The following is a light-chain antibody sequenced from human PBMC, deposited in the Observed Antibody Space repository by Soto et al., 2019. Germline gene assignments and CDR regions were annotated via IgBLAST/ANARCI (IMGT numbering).Light chain of an antibody. J-gene: IGKJ5*01. CDR3: QQFNSYVIT. CDR1: QDITSA. V-gene: IGKV1-13*02. CDR2: AAS. Sequence: AIQLTQSPSSLSASVGDRVTITCRASQDITSALAWYQQKPGKAPNLLIYAASSLKSGVPSRFSGSGSGTDFTPTISSLQPEDFATDYCQQFNSYVITFGQGTRLETK.